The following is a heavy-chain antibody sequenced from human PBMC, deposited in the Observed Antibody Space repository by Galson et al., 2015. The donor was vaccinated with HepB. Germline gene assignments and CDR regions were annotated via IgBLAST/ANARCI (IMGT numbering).Heavy chain of an antibody. CDR1: GYTFTSYG. Sequence: CKASGYTFTSYGISWVRQAPGQGLEWMGWISAYNGNTNYAQKLQGRVTMTTDTSTSTAYMELSSLRSEDTAVYYCARNPTIVGATIDPPNNWFDPWGQGTLVTVSS. CDR2: ISAYNGNT. J-gene: IGHJ5*02. V-gene: IGHV1-18*04. D-gene: IGHD1-26*01. CDR3: ARNPTIVGATIDPPNNWFDP.